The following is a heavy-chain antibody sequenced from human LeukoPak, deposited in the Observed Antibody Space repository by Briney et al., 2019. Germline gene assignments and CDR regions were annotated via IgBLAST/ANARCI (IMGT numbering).Heavy chain of an antibody. D-gene: IGHD1-1*01. CDR3: AKDTPTTGYHLDS. J-gene: IGHJ4*02. Sequence: GGSLGLSCAASGFTLRGYGMHWVRQAPGKGLEWVAFIRYDGSDKSYADSVKGRFTISRDNSENTLYLQINSLRVEDTAVYYCAKDTPTTGYHLDSWGQGTLVTVSS. V-gene: IGHV3-30*02. CDR2: IRYDGSDK. CDR1: GFTLRGYG.